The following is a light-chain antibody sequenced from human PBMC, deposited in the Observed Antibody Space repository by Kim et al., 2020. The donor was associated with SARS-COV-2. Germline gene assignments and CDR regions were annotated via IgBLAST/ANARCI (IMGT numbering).Light chain of an antibody. Sequence: SYELTQPPSVSVAPGKTARITCGGNNIGRKSVHWYQQKPGQAPVLVIYYDSDRPSGIPERFSGSNSGNTATLTISRVEAGGEADYYGQVGDRSVVLGGGT. J-gene: IGLJ2*01. V-gene: IGLV3-21*04. CDR2: YDS. CDR1: NIGRKS. CDR3: QVGDRSVV.